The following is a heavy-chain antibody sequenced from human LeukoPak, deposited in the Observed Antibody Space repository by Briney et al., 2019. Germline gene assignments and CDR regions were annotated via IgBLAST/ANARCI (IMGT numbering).Heavy chain of an antibody. CDR2: INHSGST. J-gene: IGHJ6*03. CDR1: GGSFSGYY. Sequence: SETLSLTCAVYGGSFSGYYWSWIRQPPGKGLEWIGEINHSGSTNYNPSLKSRVTISVDTSKNQFSLKLSSVTAADTAVYYCARAVGYDFLSGYYGYYYYMDVWGKGTTVTVSS. D-gene: IGHD3-3*01. V-gene: IGHV4-34*01. CDR3: ARAVGYDFLSGYYGYYYYMDV.